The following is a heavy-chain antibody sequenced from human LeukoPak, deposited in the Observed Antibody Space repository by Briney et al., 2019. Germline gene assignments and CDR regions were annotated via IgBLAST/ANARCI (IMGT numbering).Heavy chain of an antibody. D-gene: IGHD3-3*01. CDR2: IKEDGSDK. CDR3: ARGVVITGLDY. J-gene: IGHJ4*02. CDR1: GFTFSNYW. V-gene: IGHV3-7*03. Sequence: GGSLRLSCAASGFTFSNYWMSWVRQAPGKGLEWVANIKEDGSDKYYVDSVKGRFIISRDNVKKSLYLQMTSLRVEDTAVYYCARGVVITGLDYWGQGTLVTVSS.